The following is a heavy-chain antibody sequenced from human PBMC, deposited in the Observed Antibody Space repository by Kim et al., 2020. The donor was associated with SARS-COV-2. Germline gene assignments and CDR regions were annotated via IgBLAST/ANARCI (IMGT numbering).Heavy chain of an antibody. CDR1: GFTFSSYS. CDR3: ARERGATDYYGMDV. D-gene: IGHD1-26*01. CDR2: ISSSSSTI. J-gene: IGHJ6*02. Sequence: GGSLRLSCAASGFTFSSYSMNWVRQAPGKGLEWVSYISSSSSTIYYADSVKGRFTISRDNAKNSLYLQMNSLRDEDTAVYYCARERGATDYYGMDVWGQGTTVTVSS. V-gene: IGHV3-48*02.